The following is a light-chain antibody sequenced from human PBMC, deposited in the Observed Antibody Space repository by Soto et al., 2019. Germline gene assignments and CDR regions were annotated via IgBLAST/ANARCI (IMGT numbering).Light chain of an antibody. V-gene: IGKV1-13*02. CDR3: QKLNSYPFP. J-gene: IGKJ5*01. Sequence: AIHLTQSPSSLSASVGDRVTITCRASQGISSALAWYQHKPGRPPRVLIYDASSLQSGVPSRFSGSESGTECPLPISSPQPEDSRTFFFQKLNSYPFPFRQGTSLEIK. CDR2: DAS. CDR1: QGISSA.